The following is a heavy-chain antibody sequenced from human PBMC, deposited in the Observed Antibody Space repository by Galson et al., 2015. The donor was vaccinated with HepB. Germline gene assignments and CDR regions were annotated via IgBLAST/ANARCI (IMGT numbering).Heavy chain of an antibody. CDR1: GFTFSSYA. J-gene: IGHJ4*02. D-gene: IGHD4-17*01. CDR3: ARDGLQDDSGLLYYFDS. Sequence: SLRLSCAASGFTFSSYAMHWVRQAPGKGLEWVAVISYDGSNKYYADSVKGRFTISRDNSKNTLYLQMNSLRAEDTAVYYCARDGLQDDSGLLYYFDSWGQGTLVTVSS. V-gene: IGHV3-30-3*01. CDR2: ISYDGSNK.